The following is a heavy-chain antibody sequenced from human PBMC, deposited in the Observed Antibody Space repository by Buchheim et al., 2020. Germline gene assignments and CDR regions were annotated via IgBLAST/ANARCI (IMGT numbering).Heavy chain of an antibody. CDR2: ISTTSNVI. Sequence: EVQLVESGGGLVQPGGSLRLSCATSGFIFSTYEMNWVRQAPGKGLEWISHISTTSNVIYYADSVKGRFTISRANPKNSLYLQMDSLRVDDTAVYYCATVRNNGFDYWGQGIL. J-gene: IGHJ4*02. CDR3: ATVRNNGFDY. D-gene: IGHD1-14*01. CDR1: GFIFSTYE. V-gene: IGHV3-48*03.